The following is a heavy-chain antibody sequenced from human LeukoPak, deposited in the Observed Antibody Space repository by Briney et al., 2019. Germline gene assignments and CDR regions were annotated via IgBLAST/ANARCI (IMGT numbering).Heavy chain of an antibody. CDR3: AREEQWLVSAIDY. Sequence: GGSLRLSCVASGFTFSNYLMNWVRQAPGKGLEWVSGISHSGSSIYYADSVKGRFTISRDNSKNTLYLQMDRLRAEDTAVYYCAREEQWLVSAIDYWGQGTLVTVSS. CDR2: ISHSGSSI. V-gene: IGHV3-23*01. D-gene: IGHD6-19*01. CDR1: GFTFSNYL. J-gene: IGHJ4*02.